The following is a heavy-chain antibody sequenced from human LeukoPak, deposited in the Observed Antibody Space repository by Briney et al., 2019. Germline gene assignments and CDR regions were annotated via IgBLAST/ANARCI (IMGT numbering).Heavy chain of an antibody. CDR1: VGTFTSNA. J-gene: IGHJ4*02. D-gene: IGHD6-19*01. CDR2: IIPIFGTA. V-gene: IGHV1-69*13. CDR3: ASASGYSGGWYHR. Sequence: PSVTVSCKASVGTFTSNAISWVRQAPGQGLEWEGGIIPIFGTANYAQKFQGRVTITADESTSTAYMELSSLRSEDTAVYYCASASGYSGGWYHRWGQGTLVTVSS.